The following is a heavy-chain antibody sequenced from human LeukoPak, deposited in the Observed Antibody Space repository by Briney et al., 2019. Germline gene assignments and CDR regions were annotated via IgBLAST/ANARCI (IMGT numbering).Heavy chain of an antibody. CDR3: ARALEGLIAATDAFDI. D-gene: IGHD6-13*01. J-gene: IGHJ3*02. Sequence: PSETLSLTCTVSGGSISSYYWSWIRQPPGKGLEWIGYIYYSGSTNYNPSLKSRVTISVDTSKNQLSLKLSSVTAADTAVYYCARALEGLIAATDAFDIWGQGTMVTVSS. V-gene: IGHV4-59*01. CDR2: IYYSGST. CDR1: GGSISSYY.